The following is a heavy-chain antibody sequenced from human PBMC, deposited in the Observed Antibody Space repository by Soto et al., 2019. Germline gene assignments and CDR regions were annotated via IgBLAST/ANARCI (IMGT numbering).Heavy chain of an antibody. CDR1: GFTFSSYG. V-gene: IGHV3-30*03. CDR2: ISYDGSNK. J-gene: IGHJ2*01. Sequence: QVQLVESGGGVVQPGRSLRLSCAASGFTFSSYGMHWVRQAPGKGLEWVAVISYDGSNKYYADSVKGRFTISRDNSKNTLYLQMNSLRAEDTAVYYCARENDYGDYFPTYWYFDLWGRGTLVTVSS. D-gene: IGHD4-17*01. CDR3: ARENDYGDYFPTYWYFDL.